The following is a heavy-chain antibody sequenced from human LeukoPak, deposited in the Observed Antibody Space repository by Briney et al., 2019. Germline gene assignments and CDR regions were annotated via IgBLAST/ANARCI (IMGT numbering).Heavy chain of an antibody. D-gene: IGHD3-10*01. CDR3: ARDRVLWFGEFYFDY. J-gene: IGHJ4*02. Sequence: GASVKVSCKASGGTFSSYAISWVRQAPGQGLEWMGRIIPILGIANYAQKFQGRVTITADKSTSTAYMELRSLRSDDTAVYYCARDRVLWFGEFYFDYWGQGTLVTVSS. CDR2: IIPILGIA. V-gene: IGHV1-69*04. CDR1: GGTFSSYA.